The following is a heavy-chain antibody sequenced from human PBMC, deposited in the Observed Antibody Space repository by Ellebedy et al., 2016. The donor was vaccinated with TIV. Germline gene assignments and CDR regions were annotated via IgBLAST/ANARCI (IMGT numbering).Heavy chain of an antibody. V-gene: IGHV3-23*01. CDR1: GFTFSSYA. J-gene: IGHJ4*02. CDR2: ITGSGGST. Sequence: PGGSLRLSCAASGFTFSSYAVNWVRQPPGKGLEWVSSITGSGGSTYYADPVKGRFTITRDNSKNTLYLQMNSLRAEDTAVYYCARALMPGYSYGKIDYWGQGTQVTVSS. CDR3: ARALMPGYSYGKIDY. D-gene: IGHD5-18*01.